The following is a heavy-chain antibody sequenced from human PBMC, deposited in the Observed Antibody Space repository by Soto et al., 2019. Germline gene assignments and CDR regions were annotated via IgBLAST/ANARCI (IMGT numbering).Heavy chain of an antibody. D-gene: IGHD3-10*01. V-gene: IGHV3-15*01. CDR3: NTDRTMVRGVIPFDY. J-gene: IGHJ4*02. CDR1: GLSLSNAW. Sequence: GSLRLSGAASGLSLSNAWMSWVRQAPGKGLEWVGRIKSKTDGGTTDYAAPVKGRFTISRGDSKNTLYLQMNRLKTEDTAVYYCNTDRTMVRGVIPFDYWGQGTLVTVSS. CDR2: IKSKTDGGTT.